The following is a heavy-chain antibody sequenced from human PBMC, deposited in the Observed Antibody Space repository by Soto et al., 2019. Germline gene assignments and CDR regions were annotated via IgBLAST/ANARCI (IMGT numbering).Heavy chain of an antibody. V-gene: IGHV3-33*01. CDR1: GFTFSNYG. CDR2: IWYDGSNK. Sequence: PGGSLRLSCAASGFTFSNYGMHWVRQAPGKGLEWVAVIWYDGSNKYYADSVKGRFTISRDNSKNTLFLQMNSLRAEDTAVYYCARWGIVNYYYYYGMDVWGQGTTVTVSS. CDR3: ARWGIVNYYYYYGMDV. D-gene: IGHD2-21*01. J-gene: IGHJ6*02.